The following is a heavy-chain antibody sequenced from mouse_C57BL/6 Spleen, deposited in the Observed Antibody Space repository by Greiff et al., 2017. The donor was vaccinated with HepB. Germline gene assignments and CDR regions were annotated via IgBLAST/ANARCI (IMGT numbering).Heavy chain of an antibody. CDR3: ARADYGNLYYFDY. J-gene: IGHJ2*01. CDR2: IYPGDGET. D-gene: IGHD2-1*01. Sequence: VQLQQSGAELVKPGASVKISCKASGYAFSSYWMNWVKQRPGKGLEWIGQIYPGDGETNYNGTFKGKATLTADKSSSTAYMQLSSLTSEDSAVYFWARADYGNLYYFDYWGQGTTLTVAS. V-gene: IGHV1-80*01. CDR1: GYAFSSYW.